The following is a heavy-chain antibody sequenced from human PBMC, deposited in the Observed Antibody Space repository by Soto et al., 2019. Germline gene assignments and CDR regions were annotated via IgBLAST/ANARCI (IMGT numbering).Heavy chain of an antibody. J-gene: IGHJ5*02. CDR2: IYYSGST. V-gene: IGHV4-39*01. Sequence: GLEWIGSIYYSGSTYYNPSLKSRVTISVDTSKNQFSLKLSSVTAADTAVYYCARHQSHSSSYVDPWGQGTLVTVSS. D-gene: IGHD6-13*01. CDR3: ARHQSHSSSYVDP.